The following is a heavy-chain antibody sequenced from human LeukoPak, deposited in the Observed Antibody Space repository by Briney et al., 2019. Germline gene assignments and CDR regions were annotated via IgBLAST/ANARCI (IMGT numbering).Heavy chain of an antibody. CDR1: GFTFSSYG. V-gene: IGHV3-33*01. Sequence: GGALRLSCAASGFTFSSYGMHWVRQAPGKGLEWVAVIWYDGSNKYYADSVKGRFTISRDNSKNTLYLQMNSLRAEDTAVYYCARSNDAFDIWGQGTMVTVSS. J-gene: IGHJ3*02. CDR3: ARSNDAFDI. CDR2: IWYDGSNK.